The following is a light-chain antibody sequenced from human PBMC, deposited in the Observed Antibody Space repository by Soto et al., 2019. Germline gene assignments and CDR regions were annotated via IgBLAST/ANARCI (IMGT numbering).Light chain of an antibody. CDR1: SSDVGDNNY. CDR2: DVN. Sequence: QSALTQPASVSGSPGRSITISCSGTSSDVGDNNYVSWYQHHPGKAPKLMIYDVNNRPSGVSNRFSDSKSGNTASLTISGLQAEDEADYYCSSYTSSSTLVFGGGTQLTVL. CDR3: SSYTSSSTLV. V-gene: IGLV2-14*03. J-gene: IGLJ7*01.